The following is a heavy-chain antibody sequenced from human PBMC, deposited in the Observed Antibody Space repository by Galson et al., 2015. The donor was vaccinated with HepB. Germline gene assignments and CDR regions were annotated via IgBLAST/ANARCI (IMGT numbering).Heavy chain of an antibody. J-gene: IGHJ4*02. CDR2: ISYDGSNK. CDR3: AAGVAAAGTRTYFDY. Sequence: SLRLSCAASGFTFSSYAMHWVRQAPGKGLEWVAVISYDGSNKYYAESVKGRFTISRDNSKNTLYLQMNSLRAEDTAVYYCAAGVAAAGTRTYFDYWGQGTLVTVSS. CDR1: GFTFSSYA. D-gene: IGHD6-13*01. V-gene: IGHV3-30-3*01.